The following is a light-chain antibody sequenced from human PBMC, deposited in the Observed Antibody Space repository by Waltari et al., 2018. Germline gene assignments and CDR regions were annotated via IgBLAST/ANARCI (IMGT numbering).Light chain of an antibody. Sequence: QSALTQPASVSGSPGQSITLSCTGTSSDVGSYNLVSWYQQHPGKAPKLMIYEVSKRPSGVSNRVSGSKSGNTASLTISGLQAEDEADYYCCSYAGSPYVFGTGTKVTVL. V-gene: IGLV2-23*02. CDR1: SSDVGSYNL. CDR2: EVS. J-gene: IGLJ1*01. CDR3: CSYAGSPYV.